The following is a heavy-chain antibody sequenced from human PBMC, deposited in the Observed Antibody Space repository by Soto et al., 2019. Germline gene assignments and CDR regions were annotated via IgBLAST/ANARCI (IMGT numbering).Heavy chain of an antibody. Sequence: QVQLVQSGAEVKKPGSSVKVSCKASGGTFSSYAISWVRQAPGQGLEWMGGIIPIFGTANYAQKFQGRVTMTADESTSTADMGLSSLRSEDTAVYYCARVSPPLSKYSGSLKYFDYWGQGTLVTVSS. CDR1: GGTFSSYA. J-gene: IGHJ4*02. D-gene: IGHD1-26*01. CDR3: ARVSPPLSKYSGSLKYFDY. V-gene: IGHV1-69*01. CDR2: IIPIFGTA.